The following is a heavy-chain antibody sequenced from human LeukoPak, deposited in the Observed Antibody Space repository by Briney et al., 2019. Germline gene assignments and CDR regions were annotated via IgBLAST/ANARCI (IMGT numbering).Heavy chain of an antibody. CDR1: GFTFSSCA. V-gene: IGHV3-23*01. J-gene: IGHJ4*02. CDR3: ASRPRADMGPLDY. Sequence: GGSLRLSCAASGFTFSSCAMTWVRQAPGKGLEWVACITGDGTRTYYTDSVKGRFTISRDNSKNTLYLQMNSLRADETAIYYCASRPRADMGPLDYWGQGTLVTVST. D-gene: IGHD1-14*01. CDR2: ITGDGTRT.